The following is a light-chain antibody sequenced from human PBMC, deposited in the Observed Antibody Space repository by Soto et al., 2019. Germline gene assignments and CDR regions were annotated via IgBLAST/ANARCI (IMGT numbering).Light chain of an antibody. V-gene: IGKV3-20*01. CDR3: QQYGSSPST. CDR1: QSVSSSY. Sequence: ILLTQSPVTLSGSALERARRSRRASQSVSSSYLAWYQQKPGQAPRLLIYGASSRATGIPDRFSGSGSGTDFTLTIIRLEPEDFAVYYCQQYGSSPSTFGQGTRLEIK. CDR2: GAS. J-gene: IGKJ5*01.